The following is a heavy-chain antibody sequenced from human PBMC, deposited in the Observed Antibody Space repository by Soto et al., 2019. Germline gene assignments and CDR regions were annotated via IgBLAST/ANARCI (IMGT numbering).Heavy chain of an antibody. Sequence: QVQLVQSGAEVKKPGASVKVSCKASGYTFTGYYMHWVRQAPGQGLEWMGWINPNSGGTNYAQKFQGWVTMTRDTSISPAYMELSRLRSDDTAVYYCATSAAGRPAGSALDYWGQGTLVTVSS. D-gene: IGHD6-13*01. J-gene: IGHJ4*02. V-gene: IGHV1-2*04. CDR3: ATSAAGRPAGSALDY. CDR2: INPNSGGT. CDR1: GYTFTGYY.